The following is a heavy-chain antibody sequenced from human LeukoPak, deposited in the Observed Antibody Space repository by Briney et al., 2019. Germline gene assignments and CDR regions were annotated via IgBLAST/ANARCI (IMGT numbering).Heavy chain of an antibody. Sequence: ASVEVSCKASGYTFTTSAMHWVRQAPGQSLEWTGWINAGSGDTKYSQKFQGRVTFTRDTSASTAYMALSSLRFEDTAVYFCARDQSLGSYPDYWGQGTLVTVSS. V-gene: IGHV1-3*01. CDR2: INAGSGDT. CDR1: GYTFTTSA. CDR3: ARDQSLGSYPDY. J-gene: IGHJ4*02. D-gene: IGHD3-10*01.